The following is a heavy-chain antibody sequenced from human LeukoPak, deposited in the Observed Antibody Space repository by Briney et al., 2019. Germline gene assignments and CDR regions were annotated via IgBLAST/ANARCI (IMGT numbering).Heavy chain of an antibody. CDR2: ISGSGAST. CDR1: GFIFGSYA. Sequence: GGSLRLSCAASGFIFGSYAMSWVRQAPGKGLEWVSAISGSGASTYYADSVKGRFTISRDSSKNTLYLQMNSLRAEDTAVYYCAKDGGITMVRGVTPDYWGQGTLVTVSS. D-gene: IGHD3-10*01. J-gene: IGHJ4*02. V-gene: IGHV3-23*01. CDR3: AKDGGITMVRGVTPDY.